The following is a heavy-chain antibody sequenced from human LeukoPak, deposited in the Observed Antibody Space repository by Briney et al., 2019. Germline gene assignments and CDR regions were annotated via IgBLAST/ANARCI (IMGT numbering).Heavy chain of an antibody. V-gene: IGHV3-53*01. CDR3: ARDPYNSGSSYFDY. Sequence: GGSLRLSCAFSGLTVSSNYMSGVRQAPGKGLEGVSAIYSGGSTFYADSVRGRFTISRDNSKNTLYLQMNSLRAEDTAVYYCARDPYNSGSSYFDYWGQGTLVTVSS. CDR1: GLTVSSNY. J-gene: IGHJ4*02. D-gene: IGHD3-10*01. CDR2: IYSGGST.